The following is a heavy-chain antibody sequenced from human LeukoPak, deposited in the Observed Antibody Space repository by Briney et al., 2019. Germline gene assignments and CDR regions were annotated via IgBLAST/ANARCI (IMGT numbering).Heavy chain of an antibody. Sequence: SVKVSCKASGGTFSSYAISWVRQAPGQGLEWMGGIIPIFGTANYAQKFQGRVTITTDESTSTAYMELSSLRSEDTAVYYCAAQWSPTTYWFDPXXQGTXXTVS. V-gene: IGHV1-69*05. D-gene: IGHD2-15*01. J-gene: IGHJ5*02. CDR1: GGTFSSYA. CDR2: IIPIFGTA. CDR3: AAQWSPTTYWFDP.